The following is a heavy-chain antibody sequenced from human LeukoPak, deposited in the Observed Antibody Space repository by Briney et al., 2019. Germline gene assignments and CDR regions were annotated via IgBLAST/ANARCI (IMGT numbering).Heavy chain of an antibody. D-gene: IGHD6-13*01. CDR1: GFTFSSYW. Sequence: GGSLRLSCAASGFTFSSYWMSWVRQAPGKGLEWVANIKQDGSEKYYVDSVKGRFTISRDNAKNSLYLQMNSLRAEDTAVYYCARIAAARGRGPFDYWGQGTLVTVSS. CDR3: ARIAAARGRGPFDY. CDR2: IKQDGSEK. V-gene: IGHV3-7*01. J-gene: IGHJ4*02.